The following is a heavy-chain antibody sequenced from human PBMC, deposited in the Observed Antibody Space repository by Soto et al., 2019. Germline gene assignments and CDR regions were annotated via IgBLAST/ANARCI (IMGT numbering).Heavy chain of an antibody. J-gene: IGHJ4*02. CDR2: IIPIFGTA. D-gene: IGHD3-3*01. CDR3: AAPYTTGFQAYDF. Sequence: SVKVSCKASGGTFSSYAISWVRQAPGQGLEWMGGIIPIFGTANYAQKFQGRVSMTDDTSTDTAYMELSSLRFEDTAVYYCAAPYTTGFQAYDFWGQGTLVTVSS. V-gene: IGHV1-69*06. CDR1: GGTFSSYA.